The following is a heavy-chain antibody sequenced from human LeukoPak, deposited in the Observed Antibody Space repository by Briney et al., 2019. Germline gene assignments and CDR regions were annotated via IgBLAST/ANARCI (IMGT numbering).Heavy chain of an antibody. CDR2: ISGSGGST. CDR3: AKDRHAPGRYCSSTTCFPFDP. CDR1: GFTFDDYG. J-gene: IGHJ5*02. Sequence: GGSLRLSWAASGFTFDDYGMSWVRQAPGKGLEWVSGISGSGGSTYYADSVKGRFTISRDNSKNTLYLQMNSLRAEDTAVYYCAKDRHAPGRYCSSTTCFPFDPWGQGTLVTVSS. D-gene: IGHD2-2*01. V-gene: IGHV3-23*01.